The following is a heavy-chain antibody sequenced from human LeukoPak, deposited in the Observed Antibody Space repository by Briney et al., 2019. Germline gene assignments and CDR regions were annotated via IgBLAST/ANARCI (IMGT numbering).Heavy chain of an antibody. D-gene: IGHD6-19*01. CDR2: INPNSGGT. CDR1: GYTFTRYY. V-gene: IGHV1-2*04. J-gene: IGHJ4*02. Sequence: ASVKVSCKASGYTFTRYYMHWVRQAPGQGLEWMGWINPNSGGTNYAQKFPGWVTMTRATSISTAYMELSRLRSDDTAVYYCGRENSSGWSGYFDYWGQGTLVTVSS. CDR3: GRENSSGWSGYFDY.